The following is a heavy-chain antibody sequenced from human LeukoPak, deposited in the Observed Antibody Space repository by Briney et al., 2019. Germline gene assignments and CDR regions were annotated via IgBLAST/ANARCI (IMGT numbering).Heavy chain of an antibody. CDR1: GGTFSSYA. D-gene: IGHD6-19*01. V-gene: IGHV1-69*04. CDR3: ARIPSSGWYRDAFDI. Sequence: SVKVSCKASGGTFSSYAISWVRQAPGQGLEWMGRIIPILGIANYAQKFQGRVTITADKPTSTAYMELSSLRSEDTAVYYCARIPSSGWYRDAFDIWGQGTMVTVSS. J-gene: IGHJ3*02. CDR2: IIPILGIA.